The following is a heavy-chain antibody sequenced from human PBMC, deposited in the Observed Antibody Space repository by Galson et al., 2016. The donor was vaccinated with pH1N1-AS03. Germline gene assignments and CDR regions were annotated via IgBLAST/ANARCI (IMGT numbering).Heavy chain of an antibody. CDR3: AREGTGYGDFLDYYFGMDV. Sequence: SVKVSCKASGGTFSKYAISWVRQAPGQGLEWMGEIIPILGISTYAQKVQGRVTITADKLTSTAYMELSSLRSEDTAVYYCAREGTGYGDFLDYYFGMDVWGQGTTVTVSS. CDR1: GGTFSKYA. CDR2: IIPILGIS. V-gene: IGHV1-69*10. J-gene: IGHJ6*02. D-gene: IGHD4-17*01.